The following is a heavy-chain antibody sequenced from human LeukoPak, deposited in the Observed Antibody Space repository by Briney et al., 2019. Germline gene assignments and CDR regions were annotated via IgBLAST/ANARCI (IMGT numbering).Heavy chain of an antibody. CDR2: ISGSGGST. J-gene: IGHJ4*02. CDR1: GFTFDIHA. V-gene: IGHV3-23*01. Sequence: PGGSLRLSCVASGFTFDIHAMSWVRQAPGKGLEWVSAISGSGGSTYYADSVRGRFTISRDNSKNTVSLQMESLRAEDTALYYCAKDYAVGSIDYWGQGTLVTVSS. D-gene: IGHD3-16*01. CDR3: AKDYAVGSIDY.